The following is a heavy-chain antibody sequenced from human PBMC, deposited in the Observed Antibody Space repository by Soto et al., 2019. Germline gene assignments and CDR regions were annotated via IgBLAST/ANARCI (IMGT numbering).Heavy chain of an antibody. CDR1: GGSVSSSY. J-gene: IGHJ4*02. D-gene: IGHD2-15*01. Sequence: SETLSLTCTVSGGSVSSSYWSWVRQPAGKGLEWIGRIHTRGIINYNPSLTGRVTISVDTSKNQFSLKLSSVTAADTAVYYCARVGYCSGGSCYLGGPFDYWGQGTLVTVSS. CDR3: ARVGYCSGGSCYLGGPFDY. CDR2: IHTRGII. V-gene: IGHV4-4*07.